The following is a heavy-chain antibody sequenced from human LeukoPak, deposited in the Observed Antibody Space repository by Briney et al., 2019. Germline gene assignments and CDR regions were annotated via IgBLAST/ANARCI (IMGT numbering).Heavy chain of an antibody. CDR2: ISGSGGST. CDR1: GFTVSGNY. CDR3: AELGITMIGGV. J-gene: IGHJ6*04. Sequence: GGSLRLSCTASGFTVSGNYMNWVRQAPGKGLEWVSAISGSGGSTYYADSVKGRFTISRDNAKNSLYLQVNSLRAEDTAVYYCAELGITMIGGVWGKGTTVTISS. D-gene: IGHD3-10*02. V-gene: IGHV3-69-1*02.